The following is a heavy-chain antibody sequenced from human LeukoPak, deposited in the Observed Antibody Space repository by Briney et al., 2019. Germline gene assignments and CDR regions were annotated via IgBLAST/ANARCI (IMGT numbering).Heavy chain of an antibody. CDR3: ARDRDYSYCGGDCYSDAFDI. J-gene: IGHJ3*02. V-gene: IGHV3-48*04. CDR1: GFTFSSYS. D-gene: IGHD2-21*02. CDR2: ISSSSSTI. Sequence: GGALRLSCAASGFTFSSYSMNWVRQAPGKGLEWVSYISSSSSTIYYADSVKGRFTISRDNAKNSLYLQMNSLRAEDTAVYYCARDRDYSYCGGDCYSDAFDIWGQGTMVTVSS.